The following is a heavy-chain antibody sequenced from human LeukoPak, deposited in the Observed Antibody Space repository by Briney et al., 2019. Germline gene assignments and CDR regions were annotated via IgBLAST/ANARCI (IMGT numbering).Heavy chain of an antibody. V-gene: IGHV1-18*01. CDR3: ARDSWEDDIETFDY. CDR1: GYTFTSYG. CDR2: ISAYNGNT. D-gene: IGHD3-9*01. Sequence: ASVKVSCKASGYTFTSYGISWVRQAPGQGLDWMGWISAYNGNTNYAQKLQGRVTMTTDTSTSTAYMELRSLRSDDTAVYYCARDSWEDDIETFDYWGQGTLVTVSS. J-gene: IGHJ4*02.